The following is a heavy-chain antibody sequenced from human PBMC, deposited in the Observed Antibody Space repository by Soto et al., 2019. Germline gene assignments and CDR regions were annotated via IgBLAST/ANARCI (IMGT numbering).Heavy chain of an antibody. V-gene: IGHV3-15*01. J-gene: IGHJ4*02. CDR1: GFTFSNAW. D-gene: IGHD3-3*01. Sequence: GGSLRLSCAASGFTFSNAWMSWVRQAPGKGLEWVGRIKSKTDGGTTDYAAPVKGRFTISRDDSKNTLYLQMNSLKTEDTAVYYCTTGLNLEWLLSHDYWGQGTLVTVSS. CDR3: TTGLNLEWLLSHDY. CDR2: IKSKTDGGTT.